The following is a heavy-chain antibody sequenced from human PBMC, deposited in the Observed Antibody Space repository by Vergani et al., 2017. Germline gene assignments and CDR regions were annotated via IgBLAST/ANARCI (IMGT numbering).Heavy chain of an antibody. D-gene: IGHD3-10*01. CDR3: ATVFSGRVLWFWESYYFDY. CDR1: GYTLTELS. CDR2: FDPEDGET. V-gene: IGHV1-24*01. J-gene: IGHJ4*02. Sequence: QVQLVQSGAEVKKPGASVKVSCKVSGYTLTELSMHWVRQAPGKGLEWMGGFDPEDGETIYSQKFQGRVTMTEDTSTDAAYMELSRLRSEDTAVYYCATVFSGRVLWFWESYYFDYWGQGTLVTVSS.